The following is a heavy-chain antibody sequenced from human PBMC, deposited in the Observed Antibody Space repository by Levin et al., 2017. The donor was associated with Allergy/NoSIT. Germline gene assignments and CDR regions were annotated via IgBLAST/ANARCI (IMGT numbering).Heavy chain of an antibody. CDR3: TLDHSGSWTGYFLG. V-gene: IGHV3-15*07. CDR2: IKSKGGDGTA. Sequence: SCAASGFTFNNAWLHWVRQVPGKGLEWVGRIKSKGGDGTAAYAATVKVRFTISRDDSENLLYLHMKSLRTEETAVYSCTLDHSGSWTGYFLGWGQGTLVTVSS. D-gene: IGHD3/OR15-3a*01. J-gene: IGHJ4*02. CDR1: GFTFNNAW.